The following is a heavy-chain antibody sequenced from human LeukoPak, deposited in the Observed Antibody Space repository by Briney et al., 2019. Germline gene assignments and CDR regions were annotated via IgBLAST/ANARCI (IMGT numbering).Heavy chain of an antibody. D-gene: IGHD4-17*01. J-gene: IGHJ3*02. V-gene: IGHV1-46*01. CDR2: INPSGGST. CDR3: ARDSEASTTVTPLGAFDI. CDR1: GYTFTTYY. Sequence: EASVKVSCKASGYTFTTYYMHWVRQAPGQGLEWMGIINPSGGSTSYAQKFQGRVTMTRDTSTSTVYMELSSLRSEDTAVYYCARDSEASTTVTPLGAFDIWGQGTMVTVSS.